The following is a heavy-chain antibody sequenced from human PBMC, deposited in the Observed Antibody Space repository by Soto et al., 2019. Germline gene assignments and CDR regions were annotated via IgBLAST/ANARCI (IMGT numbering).Heavy chain of an antibody. J-gene: IGHJ4*02. CDR3: ARVRYDRSGFDH. CDR1: GESISRSHW. V-gene: IGHV4-4*02. D-gene: IGHD3-22*01. Sequence: QVQLQESGPGLVRPSGALSVTCAVSGESISRSHWWSWVRQSPGKGLEWIGEISHSGITKYNPSLKNRVHISGDKSNNQLSLKLTSVTAADTAVYYCARVRYDRSGFDHWGQGTLVSVSS. CDR2: ISHSGIT.